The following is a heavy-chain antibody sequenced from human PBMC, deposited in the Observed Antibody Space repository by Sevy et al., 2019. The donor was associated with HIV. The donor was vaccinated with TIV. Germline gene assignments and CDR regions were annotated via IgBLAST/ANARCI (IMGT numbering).Heavy chain of an antibody. CDR2: IRSKAYGGTT. CDR1: GFTFGDFA. D-gene: IGHD1-26*01. V-gene: IGHV3-49*03. J-gene: IGHJ4*02. Sequence: GGSLRLSCTASGFTFGDFAMSWFRQAPGEGLEWISFIRSKAYGGTTEYAPSVRGRFIVSRDDSRNIAYLQMNSLRTEDTAVYYCTRDPIGPTFDFEHWGKGTLVTVSS. CDR3: TRDPIGPTFDFEH.